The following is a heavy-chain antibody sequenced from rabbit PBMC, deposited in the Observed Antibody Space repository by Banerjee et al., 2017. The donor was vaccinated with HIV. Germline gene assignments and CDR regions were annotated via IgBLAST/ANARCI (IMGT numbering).Heavy chain of an antibody. CDR2: IYTGSSGST. V-gene: IGHV1S40*01. CDR3: VRVVAGVYFNL. J-gene: IGHJ4*01. Sequence: QSLEESGGDLVKPGASLTLTCTASGFSFSTSYYMCWVRQTPGKGLEWIACIYTGSSGSTDYASWAKGRFTISKTSSTTVTLQMTSLTAADTATYFCVRVVAGVYFNLWGQGTLVTVS. CDR1: GFSFSTSYY. D-gene: IGHD4-1*01.